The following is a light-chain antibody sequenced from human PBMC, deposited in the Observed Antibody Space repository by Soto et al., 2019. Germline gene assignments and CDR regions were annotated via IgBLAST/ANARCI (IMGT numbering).Light chain of an antibody. CDR2: DAS. J-gene: IGKJ1*01. Sequence: DIQMAQSPSTLSASVGDRVTITCRASQSISSWLAWYQQKPGKAPKLLIYDASSLESGVPSRFSGSGSGTEFTLTISSPQPDDFATYYCQQYNRYSLTFGQGTKVEIK. CDR1: QSISSW. V-gene: IGKV1-5*01. CDR3: QQYNRYSLT.